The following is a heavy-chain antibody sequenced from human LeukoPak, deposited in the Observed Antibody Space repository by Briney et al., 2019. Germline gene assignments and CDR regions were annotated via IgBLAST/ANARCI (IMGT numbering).Heavy chain of an antibody. J-gene: IGHJ6*03. V-gene: IGHV3-23*01. CDR3: ARDKLRGSAGNYYYMDV. Sequence: TGGSLRLSCAASGFTFSTCAMSWVRQAPGKGLEWVSGISWKGGSIGYADSVKGRFTISRDNSKNTLYLQMNSLSADDTAVYYCARDKLRGSAGNYYYMDVWGKGTTVTVSS. CDR2: ISWKGGSI. D-gene: IGHD1-26*01. CDR1: GFTFSTCA.